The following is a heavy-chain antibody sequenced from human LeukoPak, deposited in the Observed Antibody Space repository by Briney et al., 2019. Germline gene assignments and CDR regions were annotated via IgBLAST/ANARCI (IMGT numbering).Heavy chain of an antibody. CDR3: ASGMVRGVNTHDY. Sequence: GRSLRLSCAASGFTFSSYGMHWVRQAPGKGLEWVAVIWYDGSNKYYADSVKGRFTISRDNSKNTLYLQMNSLRAEDTAVYYCASGMVRGVNTHDYWGQGTLVTVSS. D-gene: IGHD3-10*01. CDR1: GFTFSSYG. V-gene: IGHV3-33*01. J-gene: IGHJ4*02. CDR2: IWYDGSNK.